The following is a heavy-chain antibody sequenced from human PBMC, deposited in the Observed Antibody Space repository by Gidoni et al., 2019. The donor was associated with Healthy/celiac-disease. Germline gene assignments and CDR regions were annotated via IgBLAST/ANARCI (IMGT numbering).Heavy chain of an antibody. J-gene: IGHJ5*02. CDR1: GFTFSSYA. V-gene: IGHV3-23*01. CDR2: ISGSGGST. Sequence: EVQLLESGGGLVQPGGSLRLSCAASGFTFSSYAMSWVRQAPGKGLGWVSAISGSGGSTYYADSGKGRFNISRDNSKNTLYLQMNSLRAEDTAVYYCAKSTTVRVSWFDPWGQGTLVTVSS. CDR3: AKSTTVRVSWFDP. D-gene: IGHD4-4*01.